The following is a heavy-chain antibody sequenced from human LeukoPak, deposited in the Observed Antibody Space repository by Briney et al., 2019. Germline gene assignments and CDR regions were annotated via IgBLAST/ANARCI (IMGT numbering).Heavy chain of an antibody. CDR2: IYSGGST. CDR1: GFTVSSNY. Sequence: GGSLRLSCAASGFTVSSNYMGWVRQAPGKGLEWVSVIYSGGSTYYADSVKGRFTISRDNSKNTLYLQMNSLRAEDTAVYYCARDGGYSSGWYAEYYYYYGMDVWGQGTTVTVSS. V-gene: IGHV3-66*01. J-gene: IGHJ6*02. CDR3: ARDGGYSSGWYAEYYYYYGMDV. D-gene: IGHD6-19*01.